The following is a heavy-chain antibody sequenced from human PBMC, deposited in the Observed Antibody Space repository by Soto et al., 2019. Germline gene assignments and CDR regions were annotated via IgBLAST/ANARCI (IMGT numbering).Heavy chain of an antibody. D-gene: IGHD3-3*01. CDR2: ISASSSSI. CDR1: GFAYSNYA. V-gene: IGHV3-48*02. J-gene: IGHJ4*02. CDR3: TRDLHWSEVY. Sequence: SXRLSFASWGFAYSNYAVNWIRQAPEKGLEWVAYISASSSSIYYADSVKGRFTISRDNAKNSLYLQMNSLRDEDTAVYYCTRDLHWSEVYWGQGVQVIVYS.